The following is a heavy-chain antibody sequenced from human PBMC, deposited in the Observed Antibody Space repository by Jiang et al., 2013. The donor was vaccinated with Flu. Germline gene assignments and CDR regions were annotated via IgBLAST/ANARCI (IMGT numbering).Heavy chain of an antibody. CDR3: ARDLSYCSGGSCYYY. D-gene: IGHD2-15*01. CDR2: ISSSSSTI. V-gene: IGHV3-48*02. J-gene: IGHJ4*02. Sequence: VQLVESGGGLVQPGGSLRLSCAASGFTFSSYSMNWVRQAPGKGLEWLSYISSSSSTISYADSVKGRFTISRDNAQNSLYLQMNSLRDEDTAVYYCARDLSYCSGGSCYYYWGQGTLVTASS. CDR1: GFTFSSYS.